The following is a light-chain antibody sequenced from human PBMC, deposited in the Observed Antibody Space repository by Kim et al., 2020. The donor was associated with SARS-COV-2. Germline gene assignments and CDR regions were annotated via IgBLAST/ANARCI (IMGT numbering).Light chain of an antibody. CDR3: QSYDSSNWV. Sequence: GKTVTSSCTRSSGSIASNYVQWYQQRPGSSPTTVIYGDNQRPSGVPDRFSGSIDSSSNSASLTISGLKTEDEADYYCQSYDSSNWVFGGGTQLTVL. CDR2: GDN. J-gene: IGLJ3*02. V-gene: IGLV6-57*01. CDR1: SGSIASNY.